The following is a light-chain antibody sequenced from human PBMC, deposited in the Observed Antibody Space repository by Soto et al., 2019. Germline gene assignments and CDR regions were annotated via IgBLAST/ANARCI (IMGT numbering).Light chain of an antibody. Sequence: IQMTQSPSTLSASVGDRVTITCRASQSISSWLAWYQQKPGKAPKLLIYKAYSLESGVPSRFSGSGSGTEFTLTISCLQPDDFATYYCQQYNSYPWTFGQGTKVEIK. J-gene: IGKJ1*01. CDR1: QSISSW. CDR3: QQYNSYPWT. V-gene: IGKV1-5*03. CDR2: KAY.